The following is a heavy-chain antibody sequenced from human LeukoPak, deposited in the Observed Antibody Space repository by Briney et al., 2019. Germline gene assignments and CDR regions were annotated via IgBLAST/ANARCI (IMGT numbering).Heavy chain of an antibody. CDR3: ARLSGAPVRHPIYHFDY. J-gene: IGHJ4*02. Sequence: SETLSLTCAVSGYSISSHYWGWIRQPPGRGLEWIGNVYHSGSTYKNPSLKSRVSLSLDTSNNQFSLKLTSVTAADTAIYYCARLSGAPVRHPIYHFDYWGQGTLVTVSS. CDR1: GYSISSHY. CDR2: VYHSGST. D-gene: IGHD1-26*01. V-gene: IGHV4-38-2*01.